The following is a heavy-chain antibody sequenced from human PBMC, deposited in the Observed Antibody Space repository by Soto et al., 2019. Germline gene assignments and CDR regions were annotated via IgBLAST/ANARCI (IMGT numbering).Heavy chain of an antibody. CDR3: ARVIARHYYDSRKVVSGMDV. V-gene: IGHV1-69*01. J-gene: IGHJ6*02. D-gene: IGHD3-22*01. CDR2: IIPIFGTA. CDR1: GGTFSSYA. Sequence: QVQLVQSGAEVKKPGSSVKVSCKASGGTFSSYAISWVRQAPGQGLEWMGGIIPIFGTANYAQKFQGRVTITPDESTSTAYMELSSLRSEDTAVYYCARVIARHYYDSRKVVSGMDVGGQGTTVTVSS.